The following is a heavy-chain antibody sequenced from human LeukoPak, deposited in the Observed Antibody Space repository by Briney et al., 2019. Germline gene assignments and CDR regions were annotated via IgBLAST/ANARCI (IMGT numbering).Heavy chain of an antibody. J-gene: IGHJ6*03. CDR1: GFTFSGSA. Sequence: GGSLRLSCAASGFTFSGSAMHWVRQASGKGLEWVGRIRSKANSYATAYAASVKGRFTISRDDSKNTAYLQMNSLKTEDTAVYYCTAEVLRYFDWLTHYYYCYMDVWGKGTTVTVSS. D-gene: IGHD3-9*01. CDR2: IRSKANSYAT. V-gene: IGHV3-73*01. CDR3: TAEVLRYFDWLTHYYYCYMDV.